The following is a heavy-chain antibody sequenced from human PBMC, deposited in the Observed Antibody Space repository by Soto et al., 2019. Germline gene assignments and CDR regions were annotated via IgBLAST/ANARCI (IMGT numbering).Heavy chain of an antibody. Sequence: QVQLVQSGAEVKKPGASVKVSCKASGYTFTSYGISWVRQAPGQGLERMGWISAYNGNTNYAQKLQGRVTMTTDTSTSTAYMELRSLRSVDTAVYYCARDDYGDYGVPDYYYYGMDVWAQGTTVTVSS. D-gene: IGHD4-17*01. CDR2: ISAYNGNT. J-gene: IGHJ6*02. CDR1: GYTFTSYG. CDR3: ARDDYGDYGVPDYYYYGMDV. V-gene: IGHV1-18*01.